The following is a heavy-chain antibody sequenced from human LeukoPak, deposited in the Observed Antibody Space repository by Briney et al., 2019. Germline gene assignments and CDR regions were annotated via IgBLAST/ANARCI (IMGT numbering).Heavy chain of an antibody. CDR1: GGSISSTSYH. J-gene: IGHJ5*02. CDR2: VYYTGSA. D-gene: IGHD3-10*01. CDR3: ARYASGSYYWFDP. V-gene: IGHV4-39*01. Sequence: SETLSLTCTVSGGSISSTSYHWAWIRQPPGKGLEWIATVYYTGSAYYNPSLKSRVTISVDTSKSQFSLKLSSVTTADTALYSCARYASGSYYWFDPWGQGTLVTVSS.